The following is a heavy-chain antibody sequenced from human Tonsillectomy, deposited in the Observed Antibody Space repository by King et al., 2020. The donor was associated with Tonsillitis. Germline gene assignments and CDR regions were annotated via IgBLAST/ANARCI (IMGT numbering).Heavy chain of an antibody. Sequence: VQLVESGGGLVKPGGSLRLSCTASGFTFSDYYMSWIRQAPGKGLEWVSYTSSSGDTKYYADSVKGRFTISRDNAKNSLYLQMNSLRAEDTAVYYCASPSSSGYQVYFGYWGRGTLVTVSS. D-gene: IGHD6-13*01. CDR3: ASPSSSGYQVYFGY. J-gene: IGHJ4*02. V-gene: IGHV3-11*01. CDR1: GFTFSDYY. CDR2: TSSSGDTK.